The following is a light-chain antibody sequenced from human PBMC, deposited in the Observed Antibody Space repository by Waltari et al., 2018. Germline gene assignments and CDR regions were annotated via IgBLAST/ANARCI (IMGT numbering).Light chain of an antibody. CDR3: HVWDSISDHVI. J-gene: IGLJ2*01. V-gene: IGLV3-21*02. Sequence: SYVLTQPPSVSVAPGQTARITCGGNNLGRKSVHWYHQKPGQPPLLAVTDDTDRTSGIPERISGSHSGTTATLTISRVEAVDEADYYCHVWDSISDHVIFGGGTKLTVL. CDR2: DDT. CDR1: NLGRKS.